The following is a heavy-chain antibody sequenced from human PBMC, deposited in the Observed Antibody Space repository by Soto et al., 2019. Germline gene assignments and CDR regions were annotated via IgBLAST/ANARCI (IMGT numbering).Heavy chain of an antibody. CDR3: ARESAVAGNMSDYGMDV. D-gene: IGHD6-19*01. V-gene: IGHV1-2*04. CDR2: INPNSGGT. Sequence: ASVKVSCKASGYTFTGYYMHWVRQAPGQGLEWMGWINPNSGGTNYAQKFQGWVTMTRDTSISTAYMELSRLRSDDTAVYYCARESAVAGNMSDYGMDVWGQGTTVTVSS. CDR1: GYTFTGYY. J-gene: IGHJ6*02.